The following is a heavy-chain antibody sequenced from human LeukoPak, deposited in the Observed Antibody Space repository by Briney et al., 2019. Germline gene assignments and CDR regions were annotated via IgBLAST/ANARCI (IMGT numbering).Heavy chain of an antibody. J-gene: IGHJ6*02. V-gene: IGHV3-23*01. CDR2: ISGSGGST. CDR3: AKSLPRYYYYGMDV. Sequence: GGSLRLSCAASGFTFSSYAMSWVRQAPGKGLEWVLAISGSGGSTYYADSVKGRFTISRDNSKNTLYLQMNSLRAEDTAVYYCAKSLPRYYYYGMDVWGQGTTVTVSS. CDR1: GFTFSSYA.